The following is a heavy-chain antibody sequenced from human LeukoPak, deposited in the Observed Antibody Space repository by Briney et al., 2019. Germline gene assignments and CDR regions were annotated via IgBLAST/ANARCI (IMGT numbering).Heavy chain of an antibody. CDR3: ARGPNRGSSGWYGAH. Sequence: KPSETLSLTCAVYGGSFSGYYWSWIRQPPGKGLEWIGSIYYSGSTYYNPSLKSRVTISVDTSKNQFSLKLSSVTAADTAVYYCARGPNRGSSGWYGAHWGQGTLVTVSS. D-gene: IGHD6-19*01. CDR1: GGSFSGYY. V-gene: IGHV4-34*01. J-gene: IGHJ4*02. CDR2: IYYSGST.